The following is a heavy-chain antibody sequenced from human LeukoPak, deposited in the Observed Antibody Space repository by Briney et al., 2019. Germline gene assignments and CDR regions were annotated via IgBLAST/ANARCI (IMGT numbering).Heavy chain of an antibody. D-gene: IGHD2-15*01. CDR3: AKEYCSGGSCLDY. V-gene: IGHV3-30*02. CDR1: GFTFSSYG. CDR2: IRNDGSNK. Sequence: QPGGSLRLSCAASGFTFSSYGMHWVRQAPGKGLEWVAFIRNDGSNKYYADSVKGRFTISRDNSKNTLYLQMNSLRAEDTAVYYCAKEYCSGGSCLDYWGQGTLVTVSS. J-gene: IGHJ4*02.